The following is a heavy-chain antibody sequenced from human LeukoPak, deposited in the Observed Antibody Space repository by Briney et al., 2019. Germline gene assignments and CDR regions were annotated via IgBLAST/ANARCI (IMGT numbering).Heavy chain of an antibody. Sequence: PSETLSLTCTVSGGSVSSGSYCWSWIRQPPGKGLEWIGYIYYSGSTNYNPSLKSRVTISVDTSKNQFSLKLSSVTAADTAVYYCARGSESRGTIDYWGQGTLVTVSS. D-gene: IGHD1-1*01. V-gene: IGHV4-61*01. CDR3: ARGSESRGTIDY. CDR1: GGSVSSGSYC. CDR2: IYYSGST. J-gene: IGHJ4*02.